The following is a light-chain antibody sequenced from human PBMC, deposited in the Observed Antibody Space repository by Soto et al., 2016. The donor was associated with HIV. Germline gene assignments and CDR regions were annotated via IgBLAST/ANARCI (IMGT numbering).Light chain of an antibody. J-gene: IGKJ1*01. Sequence: DIQMTQSPSTLSASVGDRVTITCRASQSISSWVAWYQQKPGKAPNLLIYKASNLESGVPSRFSGGGSGTEFTLTISSLQPDDFATYYCQQYQTEEGTFDQGTTVEIK. CDR3: QQYQTEEGT. CDR1: QSISSW. CDR2: KAS. V-gene: IGKV1-5*03.